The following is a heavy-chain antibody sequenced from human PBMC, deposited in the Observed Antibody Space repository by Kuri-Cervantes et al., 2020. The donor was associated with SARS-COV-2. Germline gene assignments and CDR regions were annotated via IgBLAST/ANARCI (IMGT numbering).Heavy chain of an antibody. CDR3: ARDIAARPLDV. CDR1: GSSISSYY. Sequence: ESLKISCTVSGSSISSYYWSWIRQPPGKGLEWIGYIYYSGSTNYNPSLKSRVTISVDTSKNQFSLKLSSVTAADTAVYYCARDIAARPLDVWGQGTTVTVSS. V-gene: IGHV4-59*01. CDR2: IYYSGST. J-gene: IGHJ6*02. D-gene: IGHD6-6*01.